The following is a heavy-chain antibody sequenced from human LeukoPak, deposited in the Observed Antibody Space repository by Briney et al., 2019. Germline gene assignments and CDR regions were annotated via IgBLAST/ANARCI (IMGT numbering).Heavy chain of an antibody. V-gene: IGHV4-61*02. J-gene: IGHJ4*02. CDR2: IYTSGST. CDR1: GGSISSGSYY. CDR3: ASLWGANSFDI. Sequence: SETLSLTCTVSGGSISSGSYYWSWIRQPAGKGLEWIGRIYTSGSTNYNPSLKSRVTISVDTSKNQFSLKLSSVTAADTAVYYCASLWGANSFDIWGQGTLVTVSS. D-gene: IGHD7-27*01.